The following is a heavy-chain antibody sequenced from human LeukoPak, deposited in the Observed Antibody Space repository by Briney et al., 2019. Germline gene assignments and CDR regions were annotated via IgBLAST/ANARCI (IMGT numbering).Heavy chain of an antibody. J-gene: IGHJ4*02. V-gene: IGHV4-39*01. CDR1: GGSIGNRSYY. Sequence: SETLSLTCTVSGGSIGNRSYYWGWIRQPPGKGLEWIGSIYYSGSTYYNPSLKSRVTISADTSKNQLSLKLTSVTAADTAVYYCARHTVDTATVMVREVNYWGQGTLVTVSS. CDR2: IYYSGST. D-gene: IGHD5-18*01. CDR3: ARHTVDTATVMVREVNY.